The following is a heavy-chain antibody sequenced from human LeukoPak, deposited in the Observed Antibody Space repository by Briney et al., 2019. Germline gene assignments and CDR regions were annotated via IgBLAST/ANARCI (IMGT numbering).Heavy chain of an antibody. CDR1: GFTVSSNY. Sequence: PGGSLRLSCAASGFTVSSNYMNWVRQAPGEGLEWVSLIFSGGTTHHADSVKGRFTISRDNSKNTVYLQMNSLRVDDTAVYYCARRRSKAYENWGQGTLVTVSS. J-gene: IGHJ4*02. D-gene: IGHD3-22*01. CDR3: ARRRSKAYEN. V-gene: IGHV3-53*01. CDR2: IFSGGTT.